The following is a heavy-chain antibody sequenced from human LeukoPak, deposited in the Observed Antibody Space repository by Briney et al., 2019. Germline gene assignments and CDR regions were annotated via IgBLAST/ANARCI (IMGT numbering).Heavy chain of an antibody. CDR1: GGFFSGYY. Sequence: SETLSLTCAVYGGFFSGYYWSWIRQPPGKGLEWIGEINHSGSTNYNPSLKSRVTISVDTSKNQFSLKLSSVTAADTAVYYCARGRSSWFPDWYYYGMDVWGQGTTVTVSS. J-gene: IGHJ6*02. CDR2: INHSGST. CDR3: ARGRSSWFPDWYYYGMDV. V-gene: IGHV4-34*01. D-gene: IGHD6-13*01.